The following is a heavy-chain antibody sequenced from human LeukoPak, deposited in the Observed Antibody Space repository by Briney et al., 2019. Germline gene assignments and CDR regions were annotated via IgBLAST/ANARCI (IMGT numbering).Heavy chain of an antibody. V-gene: IGHV3-30*18. CDR3: AKVDSSGSYFFSPFFDS. CDR2: ISYDGTYQ. Sequence: GGSLRLSCAASGFTFSGSGMHWVRQAPGKGLEWVATISYDGTYQYYADSVKGRFTISRDISKNTLYLQMNSPRVEDTAVYYCAKVDSSGSYFFSPFFDSWGQGTLVTVSS. CDR1: GFTFSGSG. D-gene: IGHD3-10*01. J-gene: IGHJ4*02.